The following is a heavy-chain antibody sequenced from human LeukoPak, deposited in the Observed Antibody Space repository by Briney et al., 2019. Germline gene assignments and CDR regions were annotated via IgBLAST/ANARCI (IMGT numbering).Heavy chain of an antibody. CDR2: ISAYNGNT. D-gene: IGHD5-18*01. J-gene: IGHJ4*02. Sequence: ASVKVSCKASGYTFTSYGISWVRQAPGQGLEWMGWISAYNGNTNYAQKLQGRVTMTTDTSTSTAYMELRSLRSDDTAVYYCARDIPSDTAMDQVGRPLDYWGQGTLVTVSS. V-gene: IGHV1-18*01. CDR1: GYTFTSYG. CDR3: ARDIPSDTAMDQVGRPLDY.